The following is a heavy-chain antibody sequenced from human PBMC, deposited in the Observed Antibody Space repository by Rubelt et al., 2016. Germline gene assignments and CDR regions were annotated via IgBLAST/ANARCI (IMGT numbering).Heavy chain of an antibody. D-gene: IGHD2-2*01. Sequence: GLEWIGSIYYSGSTNYNPSLKSRVTISVDTSKNQFSLKLSSVTAADTAVYYCARLPVDCSSTSCSNWFDPWGQGTLVTVSS. CDR3: ARLPVDCSSTSCSNWFDP. CDR2: IYYSGST. V-gene: IGHV4-39*01. J-gene: IGHJ5*02.